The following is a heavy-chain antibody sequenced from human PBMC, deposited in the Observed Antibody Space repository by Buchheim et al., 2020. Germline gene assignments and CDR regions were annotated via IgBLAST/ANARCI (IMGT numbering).Heavy chain of an antibody. D-gene: IGHD2-2*02. V-gene: IGHV4-34*01. J-gene: IGHJ4*02. CDR1: GGSFSGYY. CDR3: ARGPQRGYWSSTSCYREDY. CDR2: INHSGST. Sequence: QVQLQQWGAGLLKPSEPLSLTCAVYGGSFSGYYWSWIRQPPGKGLEWIGEINHSGSTNYNPSLKSLVTISVDTSKNQFSLKLSSVTAAETAVYYCARGPQRGYWSSTSCYREDYWGQGTL.